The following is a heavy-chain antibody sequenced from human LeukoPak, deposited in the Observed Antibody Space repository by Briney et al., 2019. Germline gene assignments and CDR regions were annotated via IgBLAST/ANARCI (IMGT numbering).Heavy chain of an antibody. CDR2: ISYDGSNK. J-gene: IGHJ4*02. D-gene: IGHD5-18*01. V-gene: IGHV3-30-3*01. CDR3: ARDQGYSYGHSFDY. Sequence: GGSLRLSCAASGFTFSSYAMHWVRQAPGKGLEWVAVISYDGSNKYYADSVKGRFSISRDNSENTLFLQMNSLRGEDTAVYYCARDQGYSYGHSFDYWGQGILVTVSS. CDR1: GFTFSSYA.